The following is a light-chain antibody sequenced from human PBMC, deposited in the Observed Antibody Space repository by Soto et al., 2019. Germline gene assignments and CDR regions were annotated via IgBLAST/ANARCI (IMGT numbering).Light chain of an antibody. CDR3: QQSHNWPRT. CDR1: RSVTTF. CDR2: EAS. J-gene: IGKJ1*01. Sequence: EIVLTQSPGTLSLSPGERATLSCRASRSVTTFLAWYQQRPGQAPRLLISEASNRAAGIPARFSSSGSGTDFTFTISSLEPEDFAVYYCQQSHNWPRTFGQATKVEIK. V-gene: IGKV3-11*01.